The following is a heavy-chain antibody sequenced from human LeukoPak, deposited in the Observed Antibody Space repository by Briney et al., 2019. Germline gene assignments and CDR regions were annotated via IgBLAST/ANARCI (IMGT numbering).Heavy chain of an antibody. D-gene: IGHD2-2*02. CDR1: GFTFSIYG. J-gene: IGHJ4*02. CDR2: IWYDVSNK. Sequence: GRSLRLSCAASGFTFSIYGMHWVRQAPGKGLEWVAVIWYDVSNKYYADSVKGRFTISRDNSNNTLYLQMNSLRAEDTAVYYCASDPGYQLLYAFDYWGQGNLVTVSS. CDR3: ASDPGYQLLYAFDY. V-gene: IGHV3-33*01.